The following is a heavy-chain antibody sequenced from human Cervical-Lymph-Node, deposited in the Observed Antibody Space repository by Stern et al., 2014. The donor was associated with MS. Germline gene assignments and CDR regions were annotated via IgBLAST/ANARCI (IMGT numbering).Heavy chain of an antibody. D-gene: IGHD3-16*01. CDR2: IFPADSDT. Sequence: EVQLVQSGAEVKKPGESLTISCKASGYSFTSNWIGWARQTPAKGLEWMGVIFPADSDTPYSPSFQGQFTISVDKSVSPAYLQWSSLKASDTAIYYCARQYGGFDYWGQGTLVTVSS. CDR1: GYSFTSNW. J-gene: IGHJ4*02. CDR3: ARQYGGFDY. V-gene: IGHV5-51*01.